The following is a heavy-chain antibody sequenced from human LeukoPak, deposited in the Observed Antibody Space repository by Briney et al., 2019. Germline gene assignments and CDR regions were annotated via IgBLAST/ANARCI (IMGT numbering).Heavy chain of an antibody. Sequence: PSETLSLTCTVSGGSISSGGYYWSWIRQHPGKGLEWIGYIYYSGSTYYNPSRKSRVTISVDTSKNQFSLKLSSVTAADTAVYYCARSRNQWLTVVDYWGQGTLVTVSS. V-gene: IGHV4-31*03. CDR1: GGSISSGGYY. CDR3: ARSRNQWLTVVDY. J-gene: IGHJ4*02. CDR2: IYYSGST. D-gene: IGHD6-19*01.